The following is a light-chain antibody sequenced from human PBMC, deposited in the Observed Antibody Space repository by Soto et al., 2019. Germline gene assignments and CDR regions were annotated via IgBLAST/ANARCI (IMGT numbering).Light chain of an antibody. Sequence: EIVLTQSPGTLSLSPGERATLSCRASQSVSSSYLAWYQQKPGQAPRLLIYGAFNRATGIPDRFSGSGSGTAFTLTFSRLEPEDSAVYYCQQYGDSPATFGPGTKVDIK. CDR2: GAF. CDR1: QSVSSSY. V-gene: IGKV3-20*01. CDR3: QQYGDSPAT. J-gene: IGKJ3*01.